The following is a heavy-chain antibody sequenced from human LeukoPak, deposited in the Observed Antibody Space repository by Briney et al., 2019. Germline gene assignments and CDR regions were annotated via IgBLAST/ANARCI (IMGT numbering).Heavy chain of an antibody. CDR3: SKKASTGTRFTTMTFDP. CDR2: IGDNGGSI. J-gene: IGHJ5*02. CDR1: GFTFSSYA. D-gene: IGHD3-22*01. Sequence: GGSLRLSCAASGFTFSSYAMNWVRQAPGKGLEWVSIIGDNGGSIYYTDSVKGRFTISRDNSKNTPYLQMNSLRAEDTAIYYFSKKASTGTRFTTMTFDPWGPGTLVNVSS. V-gene: IGHV3-23*01.